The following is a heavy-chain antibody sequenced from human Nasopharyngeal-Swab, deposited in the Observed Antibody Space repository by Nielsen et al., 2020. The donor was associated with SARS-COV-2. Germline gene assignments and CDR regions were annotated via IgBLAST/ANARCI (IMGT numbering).Heavy chain of an antibody. V-gene: IGHV3-73*01. J-gene: IGHJ4*02. D-gene: IGHD2-21*02. CDR1: GVTFSDSP. CDR3: NRCGGGCYSGRDY. CDR2: IRSKGNNYAT. Sequence: GESLKISCAASGVTFSDSPIHWVRQASGKGPGWGGRIRSKGNNYATAYAASVKGRFIIFRDDPTNTAYLQMNSLKTEDTAVYYCNRCGGGCYSGRDYWGQGTLVNVSS.